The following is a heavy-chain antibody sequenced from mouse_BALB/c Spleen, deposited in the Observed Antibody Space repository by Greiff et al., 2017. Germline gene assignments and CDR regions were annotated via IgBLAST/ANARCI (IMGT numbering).Heavy chain of an antibody. V-gene: IGHV14-3*02. CDR3: ATTTVVATRYFDV. D-gene: IGHD1-1*01. Sequence: VQLQQSGAELVKPGASVKLSCTASGFNIKDTYMHWVKQRPEQGLEWIGRIDPANGNTKYDPKFQGKATITADTSSNTAYLQLSSLTSEDTAVYYCATTTVVATRYFDVWGAGTTVTVSS. CDR1: GFNIKDTY. J-gene: IGHJ1*01. CDR2: IDPANGNT.